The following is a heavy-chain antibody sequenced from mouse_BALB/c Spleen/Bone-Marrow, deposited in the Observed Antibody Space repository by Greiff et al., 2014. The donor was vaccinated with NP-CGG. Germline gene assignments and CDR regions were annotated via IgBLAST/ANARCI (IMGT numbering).Heavy chain of an antibody. D-gene: IGHD2-14*01. CDR3: ALYRYDGPGSAY. J-gene: IGHJ3*01. Sequence: EVQGVESGAELVKPGASVKLSCTASGFNIKDTYMHWVKQRPEQGLEWIGRIDPANGNTKYDPKFQGKATITADTSSNTAYLQLSSLTSEDTAVYYCALYRYDGPGSAYWGQGTLVTVSA. CDR2: IDPANGNT. CDR1: GFNIKDTY. V-gene: IGHV14-3*02.